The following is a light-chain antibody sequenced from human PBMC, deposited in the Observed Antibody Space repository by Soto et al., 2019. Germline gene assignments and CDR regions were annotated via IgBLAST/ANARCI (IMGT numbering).Light chain of an antibody. J-gene: IGKJ2*01. CDR1: QNISVW. CDR2: DAS. V-gene: IGKV1-5*01. CDR3: QHYDSSSPT. Sequence: DIQMTQSPSTLSASVGDGVTITCRASQNISVWLAWYQQRPGKAPKFLMYDASSLETGVPSRFSGSGSGTEFTLTIHSLQPDDSATYYCQHYDSSSPTFGQGTKLEIK.